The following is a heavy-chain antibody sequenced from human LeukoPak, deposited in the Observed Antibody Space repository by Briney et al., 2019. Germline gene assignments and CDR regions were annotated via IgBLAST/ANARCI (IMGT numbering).Heavy chain of an antibody. V-gene: IGHV5-51*01. CDR2: IYPGDSDT. CDR3: ARQRQLDAFDI. CDR1: GYSFTSYW. Sequence: GGSLKISCKGSGYSFTSYWIGWVRQMPGKGLEWMGIIYPGDSDTRYSPSLQGQVTISADKSISTAYLQWSSLKASDTAMYYCARQRQLDAFDIWGQGTMVTVSS. D-gene: IGHD5-18*01. J-gene: IGHJ3*02.